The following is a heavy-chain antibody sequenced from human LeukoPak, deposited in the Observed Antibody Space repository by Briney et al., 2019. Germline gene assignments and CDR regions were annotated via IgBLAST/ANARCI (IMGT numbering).Heavy chain of an antibody. CDR1: GGSISSGTYY. CDR2: IYTSGST. V-gene: IGHV4-61*09. CDR3: AREVSDYGGNWFDP. J-gene: IGHJ5*02. D-gene: IGHD4/OR15-4a*01. Sequence: PSETLSLTCTVSGGSISSGTYYWSWIRQPAGKGLEWIGHIYTSGSTNYNPSLKSRVTISIDTSKNQFSLKLNSVTAADTAVYYCAREVSDYGGNWFDPWGQGTLVTVSS.